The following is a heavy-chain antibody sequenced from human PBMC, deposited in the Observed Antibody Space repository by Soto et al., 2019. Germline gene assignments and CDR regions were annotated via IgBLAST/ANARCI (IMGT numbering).Heavy chain of an antibody. D-gene: IGHD3-10*01. CDR1: GYTFPRYD. Sequence: GASVKVSCKASGYTFPRYDINWVRQATGQGLEWMGWMNPNSGNTGYAQKFQGRVTMTRNTSISTAYMELSSLRSEDTAVYYCAVMVRGVIILHYFDYWGQGTLVTVSS. J-gene: IGHJ4*02. V-gene: IGHV1-8*01. CDR2: MNPNSGNT. CDR3: AVMVRGVIILHYFDY.